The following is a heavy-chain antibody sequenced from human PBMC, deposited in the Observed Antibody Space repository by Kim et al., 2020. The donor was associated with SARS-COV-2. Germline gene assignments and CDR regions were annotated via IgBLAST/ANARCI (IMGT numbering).Heavy chain of an antibody. J-gene: IGHJ4*02. CDR2: INRDATVI. CDR1: GFTLRSHW. V-gene: IGHV3-7*01. CDR3: ARLKGDATVYYC. Sequence: VGSLRLSCAASGFTLRSHWMSWVRQVPGKGLDWVASINRDATVIKYVDSVKGRFSISRDNAENSLYLQMSGLRDEDSAMYYCARLKGDATVYYCWGQGTLVNVSS. D-gene: IGHD2-21*02.